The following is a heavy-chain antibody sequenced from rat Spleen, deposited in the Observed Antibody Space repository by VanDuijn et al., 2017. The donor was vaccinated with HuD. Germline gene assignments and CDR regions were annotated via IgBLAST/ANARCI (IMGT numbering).Heavy chain of an antibody. CDR3: GRHWPNTAFDY. D-gene: IGHD4-1*01. J-gene: IGHJ2*01. CDR1: GFTFSDYY. V-gene: IGHV5-29*01. Sequence: EVQLVESDGGLVQPGRSLKLSCAASGFTFSDYYMAWVRQAPTQGLEWVTTISSYGGRNFYRDSVKGRFTISRDNAKNTQYLQLDSLRSEDTATYYCGRHWPNTAFDYWGQGVMVIVSS. CDR2: ISSYGGRN.